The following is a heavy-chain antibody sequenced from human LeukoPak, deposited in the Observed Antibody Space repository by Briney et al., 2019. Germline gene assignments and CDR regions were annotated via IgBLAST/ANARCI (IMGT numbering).Heavy chain of an antibody. D-gene: IGHD7-27*01. CDR3: TTSASGLGTELNY. CDR2: IKSKTDGGTT. CDR1: GFTFSNAW. V-gene: IGHV3-15*01. J-gene: IGHJ4*02. Sequence: KTGGSLRLSCAASGFTFSNAWMSWVRQAPGKGLEWVGRIKSKTDGGTTDYAAPVKGRFTISRDDSKNTLYLQMNSLKTEDTAVYYCTTSASGLGTELNYWGQGTLVTVSS.